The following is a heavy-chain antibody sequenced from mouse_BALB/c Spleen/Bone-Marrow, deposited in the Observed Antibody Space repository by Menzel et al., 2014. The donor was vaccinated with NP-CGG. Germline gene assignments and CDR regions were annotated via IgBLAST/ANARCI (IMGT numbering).Heavy chain of an antibody. V-gene: IGHV1-7*01. J-gene: IGHJ4*01. D-gene: IGHD2-4*01. CDR1: GYNFXSYW. Sequence: QVHLQQSGAELAKPGASVKMSCKASGYNFXSYWMHWVKQRPGQGLEWIGYINPSTGYTEYNQKFKDKATLTADKSSSKAYMQLSSLTSEDSAVYYCARNYDYGGGYYAMDYWGQGTSVTVSS. CDR2: INPSTGYT. CDR3: ARNYDYGGGYYAMDY.